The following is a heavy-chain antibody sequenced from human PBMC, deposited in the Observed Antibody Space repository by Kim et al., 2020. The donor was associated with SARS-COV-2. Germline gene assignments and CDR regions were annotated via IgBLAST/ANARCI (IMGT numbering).Heavy chain of an antibody. CDR2: ISYDGSNK. J-gene: IGHJ6*02. CDR3: AKDRTMVRGGYYYYYGMDV. D-gene: IGHD3-10*01. CDR1: GFTFSSYG. V-gene: IGHV3-30*18. Sequence: GGSLRLSCAASGFTFSSYGMHWVRQAPGKGLEWVAVISYDGSNKYYADSVKGRFTISRDNSKNTLYLQMNSLRAEDTAVYYCAKDRTMVRGGYYYYYGMDVWGQGTTVTVSS.